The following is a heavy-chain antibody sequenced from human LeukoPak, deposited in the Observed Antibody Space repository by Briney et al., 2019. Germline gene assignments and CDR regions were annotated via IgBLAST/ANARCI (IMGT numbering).Heavy chain of an antibody. CDR2: ISSSSSYI. D-gene: IGHD3-22*01. CDR1: GXTFSSYS. V-gene: IGHV3-21*01. Sequence: GGSLRLSCAASGXTFSSYSMNWVRQAPGKGREWVSSISSSSSYIFYADSVKGRFTISRDNAKNSLYLQMNSLRAEDTAVYYCARDYYDSSGYYHGDYWGQGTLVTVSS. CDR3: ARDYYDSSGYYHGDY. J-gene: IGHJ4*02.